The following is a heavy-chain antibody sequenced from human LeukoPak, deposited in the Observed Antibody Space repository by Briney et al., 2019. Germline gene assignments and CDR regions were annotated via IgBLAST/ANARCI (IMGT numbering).Heavy chain of an antibody. J-gene: IGHJ5*02. D-gene: IGHD3-10*01. CDR2: INHSGST. CDR1: GGSFSGYY. V-gene: IGHV4-34*01. CDR3: ARRRFMVRGVLAWFDP. Sequence: PSETLSLTCAVYGGSFSGYYWSWIRQPPGKGLEWIGEINHSGSTNYNPSLKSRVTISVDTSKNQFSLKLSSVTAADTAVYYCARRRFMVRGVLAWFDPWGQGTLVTVSS.